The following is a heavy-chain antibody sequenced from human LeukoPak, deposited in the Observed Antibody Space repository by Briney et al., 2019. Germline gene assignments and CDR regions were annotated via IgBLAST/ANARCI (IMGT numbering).Heavy chain of an antibody. V-gene: IGHV3-7*01. CDR3: AREAVLGYCSGGSCYQH. CDR1: GFTFSSYW. CDR2: IKQDGSEK. J-gene: IGHJ1*01. Sequence: PGGSMRLSCAASGFTFSSYWMSWVRQAAGEGMEWVANIKQDGSEKYYVDSVKGRFTISRDNAKNSLYLQMNSLRAEDTAVYYCAREAVLGYCSGGSCYQHWGQGTLVTVSS. D-gene: IGHD2-15*01.